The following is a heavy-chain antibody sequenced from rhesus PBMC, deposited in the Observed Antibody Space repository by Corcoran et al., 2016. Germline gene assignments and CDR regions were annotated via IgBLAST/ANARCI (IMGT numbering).Heavy chain of an antibody. Sequence: EVQLVESGGGVVQPGGSLRLSCAASGFTFEDYAMHWVRQAPGKGLEWVSAISWDGGSTGYADSVKGQFIISRDNAKNSLYLQMDRLRAEDTALYYCAKDGGSNSWYFDLWGPGTPITISS. J-gene: IGHJ2*01. CDR1: GFTFEDYA. D-gene: IGHD1-44*02. V-gene: IGHV3-201*01. CDR2: ISWDGGST. CDR3: AKDGGSNSWYFDL.